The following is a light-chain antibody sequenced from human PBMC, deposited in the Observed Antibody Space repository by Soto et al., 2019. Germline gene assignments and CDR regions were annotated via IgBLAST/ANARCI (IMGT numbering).Light chain of an antibody. V-gene: IGKV3D-7*01. CDR3: QQEYNLPLWT. CDR1: QSVSSSY. J-gene: IGKJ1*01. CDR2: GAS. Sequence: PGERVTLSCRASQSVSSSYLTWYQQKPGQAPRLLIYGASTRATSIPARFSGSGSGTDFTLTISSLQPEDFAVYYCQQEYNLPLWTFGQGTKVEIK.